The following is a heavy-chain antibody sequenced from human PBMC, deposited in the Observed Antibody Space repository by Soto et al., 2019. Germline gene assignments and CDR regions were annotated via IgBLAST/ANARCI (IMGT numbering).Heavy chain of an antibody. D-gene: IGHD3-3*01. V-gene: IGHV3-23*01. CDR1: GFTFSSYA. J-gene: IGHJ4*02. CDR3: AKDIGFGYDFWSGYYLFDY. Sequence: GGSLRLSCAASGFTFSSYAMSWVRQAPGKGLEWVSAISGSGGSTYYADSVKGRFTISRGNSKNTLYLQMNSLRAEDTAVYYCAKDIGFGYDFWSGYYLFDYWGQGTLVTVSS. CDR2: ISGSGGST.